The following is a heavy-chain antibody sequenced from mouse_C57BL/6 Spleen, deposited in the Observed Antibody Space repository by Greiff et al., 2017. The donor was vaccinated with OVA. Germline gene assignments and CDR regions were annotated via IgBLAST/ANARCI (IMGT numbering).Heavy chain of an antibody. D-gene: IGHD2-1*01. CDR2: INPNNGGT. V-gene: IGHV1-26*01. CDR3: ASRYGNYDYFDY. J-gene: IGHJ2*01. Sequence: EVQLQQSGPELVKPGASVKISCKASGYTFTDYYMNWVKQSHGKSLEWIGDINPNNGGTSYNQKFKGKATLTVDKSSSTAYMELRSLTSEDSAVYYCASRYGNYDYFDYWGQGTTLTVSS. CDR1: GYTFTDYY.